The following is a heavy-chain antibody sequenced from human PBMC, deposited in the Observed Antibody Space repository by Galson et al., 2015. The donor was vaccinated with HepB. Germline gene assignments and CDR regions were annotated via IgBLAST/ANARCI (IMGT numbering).Heavy chain of an antibody. CDR2: IYYTGNT. CDR1: GDSLSSSNSF. V-gene: IGHV4-39*02. J-gene: IGHJ6*02. CDR3: ARATTETLTYGMDV. Sequence: ETLSLTCSVSGDSLSSSNSFWVWVRQPPGKGLEWIASIYYTGNTYYNPSLKSRVTISVDASKIHSSLKLSSVTAADTAVYYCARATTETLTYGMDVWGQGTTVTVSS. D-gene: IGHD1-1*01.